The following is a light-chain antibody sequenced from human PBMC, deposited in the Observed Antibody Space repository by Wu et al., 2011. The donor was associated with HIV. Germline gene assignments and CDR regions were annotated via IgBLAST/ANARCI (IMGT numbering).Light chain of an antibody. CDR2: AAS. CDR1: QGLSSY. V-gene: IGKV1-9*01. CDR3: QRLYSYPLWT. Sequence: ARQGLSSYLAWYQQKPGKVPKLLIYAASTLQNGVPSRFSGSGSGTEFSLTISNLQPEDFVTYYCQRLYSYPLWTFGQGTRLEIK. J-gene: IGKJ2*02.